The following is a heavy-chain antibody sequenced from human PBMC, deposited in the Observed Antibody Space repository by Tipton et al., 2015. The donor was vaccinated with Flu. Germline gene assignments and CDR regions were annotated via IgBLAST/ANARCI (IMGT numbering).Heavy chain of an antibody. D-gene: IGHD3-22*01. CDR2: ISSSGDST. V-gene: IGHV3-23*01. CDR1: GFTFSSYA. CDR3: AKAKDSSGRRGGSFDI. J-gene: IGHJ3*02. Sequence: SLRLSCVASGFTFSSYAMSWVRQAPGKGLEWVSAISSSGDSTYCADSVKGRFTISRDNSRNTLYLQMNSLRADDTAVYYCAKAKDSSGRRGGSFDIWGQGTIVTVSS.